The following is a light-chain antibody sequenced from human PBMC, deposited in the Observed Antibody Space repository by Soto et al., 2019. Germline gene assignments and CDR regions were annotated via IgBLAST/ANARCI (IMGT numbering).Light chain of an antibody. CDR3: GTWDDSLSAVV. J-gene: IGLJ2*01. CDR2: DNN. Sequence: QSALTQPPSVSAAPGQKVTISCSGRSSDIGDNYVSWYQQLPGTAPKLLIYDNNKRPSGIPDRFSGSKSGTSATLGITGLQTGDEADYYCGTWDDSLSAVVFGGGTELTVL. CDR1: SSDIGDNY. V-gene: IGLV1-51*01.